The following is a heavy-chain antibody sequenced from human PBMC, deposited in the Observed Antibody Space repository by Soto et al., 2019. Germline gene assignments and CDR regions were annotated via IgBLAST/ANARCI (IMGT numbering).Heavy chain of an antibody. V-gene: IGHV4-30-4*01. CDR1: GDSVSSVGFH. CDR2: IYNAGST. CDR3: ASAPVGLDTISYFDY. Sequence: PSETLSLTCTVSGDSVSSVGFHWAWLRRPPGKGLEWIGYIYNAGSTYYRPSLASRMHMSLDATRTHYSLRLSSGTAADTAVYFCASAPVGLDTISYFDYWGQGKLVTVSS. J-gene: IGHJ4*02. D-gene: IGHD3-3*01.